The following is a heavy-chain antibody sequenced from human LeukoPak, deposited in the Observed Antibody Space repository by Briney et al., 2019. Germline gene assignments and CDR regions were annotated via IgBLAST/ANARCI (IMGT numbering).Heavy chain of an antibody. CDR2: TYYSGST. CDR3: ARHVGSGSYFDY. D-gene: IGHD1-26*01. Sequence: SETLSLTCPVSGGSISSSSYYWGWIRQPPGKGLEWIGSTYYSGSTYYNPSLKCRVTISVDTSKNQFSLNLSSVTAADTAVYYCARHVGSGSYFDYWGREPWSPSPQ. V-gene: IGHV4-39*01. J-gene: IGHJ4*02. CDR1: GGSISSSSYY.